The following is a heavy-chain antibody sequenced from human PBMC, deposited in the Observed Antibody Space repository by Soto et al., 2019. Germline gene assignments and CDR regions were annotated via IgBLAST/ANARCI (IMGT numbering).Heavy chain of an antibody. V-gene: IGHV4-34*01. CDR1: GGSCSSYY. Sequence: NRSNTLSVTCAVYGGSCSSYYWSWIGQAPGKGLEWIGEIKHSVSTKYNPSLKSRVTISIDMTNNHVSLILNSVTAADTAVYYCARVGPWVPYYYDSSPYTFENWFDPWGQGTLVTVSS. CDR2: IKHSVST. CDR3: ARVGPWVPYYYDSSPYTFENWFDP. J-gene: IGHJ5*02. D-gene: IGHD3-22*01.